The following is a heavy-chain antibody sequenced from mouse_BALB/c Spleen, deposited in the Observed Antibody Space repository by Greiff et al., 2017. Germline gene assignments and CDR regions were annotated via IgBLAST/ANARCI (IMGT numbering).Heavy chain of an antibody. CDR2: IYPGDGST. CDR3: ARGDYYRYAMDY. D-gene: IGHD1-1*01. CDR1: GYTFTSYY. V-gene: IGHV1S56*01. Sequence: QVQLQQSGPELVKPGASVKMSCKASGYTFTSYYIHWVKQRPGQGLEWIGWIYPGDGSTKYNEKFKGKTTLTADKSSSTAYMLLSSLTSEDSAIYFCARGDYYRYAMDYWGQGTSVTVSS. J-gene: IGHJ4*01.